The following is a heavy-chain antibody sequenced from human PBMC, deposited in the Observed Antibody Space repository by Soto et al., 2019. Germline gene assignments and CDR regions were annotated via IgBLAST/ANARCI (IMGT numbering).Heavy chain of an antibody. Sequence: GASVKVSCKASGGTFSSYAISWVRQAPGQGLEWMGGIIPIFGTANYAQKFQGRVTITADESTSTAYMELSSLRSEDTAVYYCARSDIVLVPAAMPAGVSGYYGMDVWGQGTTVTVSS. CDR3: ARSDIVLVPAAMPAGVSGYYGMDV. D-gene: IGHD2-2*01. J-gene: IGHJ6*02. CDR1: GGTFSSYA. V-gene: IGHV1-69*13. CDR2: IIPIFGTA.